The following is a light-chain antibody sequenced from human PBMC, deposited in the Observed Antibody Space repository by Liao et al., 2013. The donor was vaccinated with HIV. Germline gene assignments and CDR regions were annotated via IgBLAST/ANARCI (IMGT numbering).Light chain of an antibody. CDR2: GDR. CDR3: QVWDSSSDHPDV. V-gene: IGLV3-1*01. Sequence: SYELTQPPSVSVSPGQTASITCSADKLGDKYVCWYQQKPGQSPVVVIYGDRKRPSGIPERFSGSNSGNTATLTISRVEAGDEADYYCQVWDSSSDHPDVFGTGTKVTVL. J-gene: IGLJ1*01. CDR1: KLGDKY.